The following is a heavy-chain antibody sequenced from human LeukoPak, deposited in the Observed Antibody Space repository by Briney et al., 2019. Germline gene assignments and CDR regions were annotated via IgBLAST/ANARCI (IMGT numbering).Heavy chain of an antibody. CDR3: ARDGPSGRRSYDFWSGYYHYYYYMDV. CDR2: ISSSSSYM. J-gene: IGHJ6*03. CDR1: GFTFSPYN. Sequence: GGSLRLSCAASGFTFSPYNMIWVRQAPGKGLEWVSAISSSSSYMYYADSVKGRFTISRDNAKNSLYLQMNSLRAEDTAVYYCARDGPSGRRSYDFWSGYYHYYYYMDVWGKGTTVTVSS. V-gene: IGHV3-21*01. D-gene: IGHD3-3*01.